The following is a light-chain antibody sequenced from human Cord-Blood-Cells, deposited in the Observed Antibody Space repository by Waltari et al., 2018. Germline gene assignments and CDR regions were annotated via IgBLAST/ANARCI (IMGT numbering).Light chain of an antibody. CDR1: QSISSW. CDR3: QQYNSYSWT. J-gene: IGKJ1*01. Sequence: DIQMTQSPSTLSASVGDRVTITCRASQSISSWLAWYQQKPGKAPKLLIYDASSLESGVPSRFSGSGSGTEFTHSISSLQPDEFATYYCQQYNSYSWTFGQGTKVEIK. V-gene: IGKV1-5*01. CDR2: DAS.